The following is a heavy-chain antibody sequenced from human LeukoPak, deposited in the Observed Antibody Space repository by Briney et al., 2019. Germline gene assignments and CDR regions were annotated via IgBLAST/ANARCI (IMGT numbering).Heavy chain of an antibody. Sequence: GGSLRLSCAASGLTFSYYWMSWVRQAPGKGLVWVANIYQDGGEKYYLDSVTGRFTISRDNAKNSLSLQMNSLRAEDAAVYYCATYYYDNTGLIWGQGTLVTVSS. J-gene: IGHJ4*02. CDR2: IYQDGGEK. CDR1: GLTFSYYW. CDR3: ATYYYDNTGLI. D-gene: IGHD3-22*01. V-gene: IGHV3-7*01.